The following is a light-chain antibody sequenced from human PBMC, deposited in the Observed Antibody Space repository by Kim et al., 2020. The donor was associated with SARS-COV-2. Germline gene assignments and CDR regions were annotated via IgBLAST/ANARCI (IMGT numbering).Light chain of an antibody. CDR3: QVWDGSSEHVV. CDR2: YDT. CDR1: NLGIKR. J-gene: IGLJ2*01. Sequence: APGKTGRNTGGGRNLGIKRVNRSQQKSGQFPIRVIYYDTDRPSGIPERFSGSNSGNTAALTISRVEAGDEADYYCQVWDGSSEHVVFGGETQLTVL. V-gene: IGLV3-21*04.